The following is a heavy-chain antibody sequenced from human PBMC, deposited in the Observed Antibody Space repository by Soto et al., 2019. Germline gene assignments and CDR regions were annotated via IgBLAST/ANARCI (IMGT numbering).Heavy chain of an antibody. CDR1: GYTLTELS. D-gene: IGHD6-19*01. CDR2: FDPEDGET. Sequence: ASVKVSCKVSGYTLTELSMHWVRQAPGKGLEWMGGFDPEDGETIYAQKFQGRVTMTEDTSTDTAYMELSSLQASDTAMYYCARHVSPYSSGWSGGDYWGQGTLVTVSS. CDR3: ARHVSPYSSGWSGGDY. J-gene: IGHJ4*02. V-gene: IGHV1-24*01.